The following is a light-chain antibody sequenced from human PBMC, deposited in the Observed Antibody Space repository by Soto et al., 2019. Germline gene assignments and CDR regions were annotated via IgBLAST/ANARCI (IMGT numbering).Light chain of an antibody. V-gene: IGLV2-14*01. CDR3: SSYTSTSAWV. J-gene: IGLJ7*01. CDR2: EVS. CDR1: SSDVGAYNS. Sequence: QSALTQPASVSGSPGQSITISCTGTSSDVGAYNSVSWFQQHPGKAPQLIIYEVSNRPSGVSDRFSASKSGNTASLTISGLQPEDETDYYCSSYTSTSAWVFGGGTQLTVL.